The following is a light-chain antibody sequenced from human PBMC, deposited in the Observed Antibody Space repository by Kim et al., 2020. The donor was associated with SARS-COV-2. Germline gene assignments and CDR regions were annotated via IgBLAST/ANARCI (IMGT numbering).Light chain of an antibody. CDR3: QQYNNWPLT. V-gene: IGKV3-15*01. J-gene: IGKJ4*01. CDR1: QSVSSY. CDR2: DAS. Sequence: LSPGERASLSCRASQSVSSYLAWYQQRPGQPPRLLIYDASTRATGIPAGFSGSGSGTEFTLTISSLQSEDFAVYYCQQYNNWPLTFGGGTKVDIK.